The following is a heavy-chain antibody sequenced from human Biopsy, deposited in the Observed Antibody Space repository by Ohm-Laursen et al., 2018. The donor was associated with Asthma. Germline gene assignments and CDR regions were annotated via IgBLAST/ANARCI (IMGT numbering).Heavy chain of an antibody. Sequence: SSVKVSCKASGGTLNNYAINWVRQAPGQGLEWMGGVSPIFGAIKYGQKFQGRLTLTADVFTNTVHMELSSLRSDDTAVYYCAREATSGEVPFGYFYALDVWGEGTTVTVSS. V-gene: IGHV1-69*01. CDR1: GGTLNNYA. J-gene: IGHJ6*04. CDR2: VSPIFGAI. CDR3: AREATSGEVPFGYFYALDV. D-gene: IGHD2-2*01.